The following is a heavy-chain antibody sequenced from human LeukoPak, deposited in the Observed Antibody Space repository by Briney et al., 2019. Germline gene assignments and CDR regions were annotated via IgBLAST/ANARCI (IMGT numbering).Heavy chain of an antibody. CDR3: VRRRDGYNYYFDY. J-gene: IGHJ4*02. D-gene: IGHD5-24*01. V-gene: IGHV5-51*01. Sequence: GESLKISCKGSGYSFTSYWIGWVRQMPGKGLEWMWIIYPGDSDTRYSPSFQGQVTISADKSISTAYLQWSSLKASDTAMYYCVRRRDGYNYYFDYWGQGTLVTVSS. CDR1: GYSFTSYW. CDR2: IYPGDSDT.